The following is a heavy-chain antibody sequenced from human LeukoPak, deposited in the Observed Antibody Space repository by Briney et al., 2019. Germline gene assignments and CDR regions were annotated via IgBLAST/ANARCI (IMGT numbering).Heavy chain of an antibody. CDR3: ARDPYNGDYGDFYYYYMDV. V-gene: IGHV3-7*01. CDR2: IKQDGSDK. D-gene: IGHD3-16*01. Sequence: GRYLRLSCAASGFTFSHYWMSWVRQAPGKGLEWVANIKQDGSDKYYVDSVKGRFTISRDNARKSVYLQMNSLRAEDTAIYYCARDPYNGDYGDFYYYYMDVWGKGTTVTISS. CDR1: GFTFSHYW. J-gene: IGHJ6*03.